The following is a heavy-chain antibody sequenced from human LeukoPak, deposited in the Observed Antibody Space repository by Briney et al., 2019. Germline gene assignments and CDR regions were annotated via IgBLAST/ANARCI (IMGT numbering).Heavy chain of an antibody. CDR1: GYSFTDYY. V-gene: IGHV1-2*02. CDR2: INPNSGGT. D-gene: IGHD2-15*01. J-gene: IGHJ4*02. Sequence: ASVKVSCKTSGYSFTDYYMHWVRQAPGQGLEWMGWINPNSGGTNFAQRFQDRVTMTRDMSISTAYMELSRLRSEDTAVYYCARAGGYCGRISCPYYFDYWGQGSLVAVSS. CDR3: ARAGGYCGRISCPYYFDY.